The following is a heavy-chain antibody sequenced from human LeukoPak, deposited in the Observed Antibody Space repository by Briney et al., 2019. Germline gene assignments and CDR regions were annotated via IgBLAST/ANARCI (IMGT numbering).Heavy chain of an antibody. D-gene: IGHD3-10*01. CDR1: GGTFSSYA. Sequence: SVKVSCKASGGTFSSYAISWVRQAPGQELEWMGRIIPIFGTANYAQKFQGRVTITTDESTSTAYMELSSLRSEDTAVYYCARLSMVRGVLDYWGQGTLVTVSS. J-gene: IGHJ4*02. CDR3: ARLSMVRGVLDY. CDR2: IIPIFGTA. V-gene: IGHV1-69*05.